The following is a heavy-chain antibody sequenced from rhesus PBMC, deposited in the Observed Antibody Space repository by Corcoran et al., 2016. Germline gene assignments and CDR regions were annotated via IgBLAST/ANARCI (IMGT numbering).Heavy chain of an antibody. J-gene: IGHJ4*01. CDR1: GGSISSSY. Sequence: QLQLQESGPGLVKPSETLSVTCTVPGGSISSSYWRWIRQAPGKGTEWIGYIYGNGSRTNYNPSLKSRVTLSVDTSKNQLSLKLSSVTAADTAVYYCARDYYDSGYYHALFDYWGQGVLVTVSS. CDR3: ARDYYDSGYYHALFDY. D-gene: IGHD3-28*01. CDR2: IYGNGSRT. V-gene: IGHV4-169*02.